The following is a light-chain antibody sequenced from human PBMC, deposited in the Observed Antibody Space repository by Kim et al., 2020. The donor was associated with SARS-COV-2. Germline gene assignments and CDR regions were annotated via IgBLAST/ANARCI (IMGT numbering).Light chain of an antibody. CDR1: TTDH. CDR2: DVY. CDR3: SSYSRTHTLL. J-gene: IGLJ2*01. Sequence: QSALTQPASVSGSPGQSITISCTGTTTDHVSWYQQYPGQAPKLMIYDVYKWPSGVSHRFSGSKSDNTASLTISGLQAYDDDAYYCSSYSRTHTLLFG. V-gene: IGLV2-14*02.